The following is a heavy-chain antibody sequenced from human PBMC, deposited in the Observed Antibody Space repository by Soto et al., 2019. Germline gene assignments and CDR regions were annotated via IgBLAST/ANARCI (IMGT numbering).Heavy chain of an antibody. CDR2: ISYDGSNK. Sequence: PGGSLRLSCAASGFTFSSYGMHWVRQAPGKGLEWVAVISYDGSNKYYADSVKGRFTISRDNSKNTLYLQMNSLRAEDTAVYYCAKAYSDDYGDYEYGMDVWGKGTTVTVSS. V-gene: IGHV3-30*18. D-gene: IGHD4-17*01. CDR3: AKAYSDDYGDYEYGMDV. CDR1: GFTFSSYG. J-gene: IGHJ6*04.